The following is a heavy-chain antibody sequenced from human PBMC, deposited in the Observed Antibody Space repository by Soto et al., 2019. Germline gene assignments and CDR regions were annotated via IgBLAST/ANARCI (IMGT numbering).Heavy chain of an antibody. CDR3: ARETSVVVPAAHFDY. CDR1: GFTFSSYA. J-gene: IGHJ4*02. D-gene: IGHD2-2*01. V-gene: IGHV3-30-3*01. Sequence: GGSLRLSCAASGFTFSSYAMHWVRQAPGKGLEWVAVISYDGSNKYYADSVKGRFTISRDNSKNTLYLQMNSLRAEDTAVYYCARETSVVVPAAHFDYWGQGTLVTVSS. CDR2: ISYDGSNK.